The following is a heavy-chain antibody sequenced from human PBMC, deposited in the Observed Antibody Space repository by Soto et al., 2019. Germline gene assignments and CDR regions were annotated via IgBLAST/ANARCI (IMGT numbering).Heavy chain of an antibody. J-gene: IGHJ3*02. Sequence: PSCSPALTRASCGGAVSGGDWTWIRQPPGKGLEWIGEINHSGSTNYNPSLKSRVTISVDTSKNQFSLKLSSVTAADTAVYYFARRAMKSVWRDNSAFDILVNGTMVTVS. V-gene: IGHV4-34*01. CDR3: ARRAMKSVWRDNSAFDI. D-gene: IGHD1-20*01. CDR2: INHSGST. CDR1: GGAVSGGD.